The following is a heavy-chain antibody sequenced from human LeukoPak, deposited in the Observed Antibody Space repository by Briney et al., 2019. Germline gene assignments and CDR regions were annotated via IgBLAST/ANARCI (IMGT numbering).Heavy chain of an antibody. Sequence: PGASVHVSCQASGYTFTGYYMHWVRQAPGQGLEWMGWINPNSGGTNYAQKFQGRVTMTRDTSISTAYMELSRLRSDDTAVYYCAREDYYGSGSYSNWFDPWGQGTLVTVSS. V-gene: IGHV1-2*02. D-gene: IGHD3-10*01. J-gene: IGHJ5*02. CDR2: INPNSGGT. CDR1: GYTFTGYY. CDR3: AREDYYGSGSYSNWFDP.